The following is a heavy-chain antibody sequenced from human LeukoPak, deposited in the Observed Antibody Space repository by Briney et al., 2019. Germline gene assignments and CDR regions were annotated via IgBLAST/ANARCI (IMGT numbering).Heavy chain of an antibody. CDR1: GFPLSSYW. V-gene: IGHV3-7*01. J-gene: IGHJ6*02. CDR2: IKQDESEK. Sequence: GGPLKLSFAASGFPLSSYWMSWGRQAPGKGLWWVANIKQDESEKYYVDSVKGRFTISRDNDKNSLYLQMNSLRAEDTAVYYCARDAFGSGYRREDYYYYGMDVWGQGTTVTVSS. D-gene: IGHD5-12*01. CDR3: ARDAFGSGYRREDYYYYGMDV.